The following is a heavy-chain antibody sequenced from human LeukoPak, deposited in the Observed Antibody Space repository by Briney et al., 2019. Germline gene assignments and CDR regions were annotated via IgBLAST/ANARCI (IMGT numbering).Heavy chain of an antibody. V-gene: IGHV3-7*03. CDR3: ARDWVAGVPFDAFDI. CDR1: GFTLSSYW. CDR2: IKEDGSEK. J-gene: IGHJ3*02. Sequence: GGSLRLSCSASGFTLSSYWMSWVRSAPGKGLEWVANIKEDGSEKYYVDSVKGRFTISRDNAKNSLYLHMNSLTAEDTAMYYCARDWVAGVPFDAFDIWGQGTMVSVSS. D-gene: IGHD3-10*01.